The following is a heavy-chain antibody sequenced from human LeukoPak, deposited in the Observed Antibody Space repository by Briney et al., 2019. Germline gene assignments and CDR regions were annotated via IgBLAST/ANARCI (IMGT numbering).Heavy chain of an antibody. D-gene: IGHD3-22*01. V-gene: IGHV4-59*12. CDR1: GGSISSYY. CDR2: IYYSGST. J-gene: IGHJ4*02. CDR3: ARGRLYDSSGNYYFIIPRVFDY. Sequence: KPSETLSLTCTVSGGSISSYYWSWIRQPPGKGLEWIGYIYYSGSTNYNPSLKSRVTISVDTSKDQFSLKLSSVTAADTAVYYCARGRLYDSSGNYYFIIPRVFDYWGQGTLVTVSS.